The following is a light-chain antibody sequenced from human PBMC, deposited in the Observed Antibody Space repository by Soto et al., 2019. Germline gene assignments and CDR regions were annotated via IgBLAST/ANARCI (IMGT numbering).Light chain of an antibody. J-gene: IGLJ3*02. V-gene: IGLV1-51*01. Sequence: QSVLTQPPSVSAAPGQKVTITCSESSSNIGKNYVSWYQQLPRTAPKLLIYDNNKRPSGIPDRFSGSKSGTSATLGITGLQAGDEADFYCGTWDDSLSAWVFAGGTKLTVL. CDR3: GTWDDSLSAWV. CDR2: DNN. CDR1: SSNIGKNY.